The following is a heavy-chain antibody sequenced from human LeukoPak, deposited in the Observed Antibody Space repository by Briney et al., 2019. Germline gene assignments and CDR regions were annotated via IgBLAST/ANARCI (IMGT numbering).Heavy chain of an antibody. CDR2: ISAYNGNT. D-gene: IGHD6-19*01. CDR1: GYTFTSYG. J-gene: IGHJ5*02. CDR3: ARVYSSGWPAGSWFDP. Sequence: ASVKVSCKASGYTFTSYGISWVRQAPGQGPEWMGWISAYNGNTNYAQKLQGRVTMTTDTSTSTAYMELRSLRSDDTAVYYCARVYSSGWPAGSWFDPWGQGTLVTVSS. V-gene: IGHV1-18*01.